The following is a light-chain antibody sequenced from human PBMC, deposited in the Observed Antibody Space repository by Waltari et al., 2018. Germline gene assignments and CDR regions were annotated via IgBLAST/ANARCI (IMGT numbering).Light chain of an antibody. CDR3: QQSYSQTRT. CDR2: AAS. V-gene: IGKV1-39*01. CDR1: QSISRY. J-gene: IGKJ1*01. Sequence: FQMPQSPSSLSASLGDRDTITCRASQSISRYLRWYQQKPGRAPTPLIYAASSLESWGPSRFSGRGSGVDFTLISSSRQPEDFAAYSCQQSYSQTRTFSQGTKVEI.